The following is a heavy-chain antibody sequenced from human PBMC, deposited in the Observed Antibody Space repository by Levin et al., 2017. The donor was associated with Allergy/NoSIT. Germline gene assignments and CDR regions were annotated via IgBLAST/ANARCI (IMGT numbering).Heavy chain of an antibody. Sequence: ALVKVSCKASGNTVTNFDINWVRQAAGQGLEWMGWMNPKNGNTGYEQKVQGRVTMTWNTSISTAYMELSSLRSEDTAIYYCARVLYYYDGSGYNDAFDLWGQGTMVIVSA. CDR1: GNTVTNFD. V-gene: IGHV1-8*01. J-gene: IGHJ3*01. D-gene: IGHD3-22*01. CDR2: MNPKNGNT. CDR3: ARVLYYYDGSGYNDAFDL.